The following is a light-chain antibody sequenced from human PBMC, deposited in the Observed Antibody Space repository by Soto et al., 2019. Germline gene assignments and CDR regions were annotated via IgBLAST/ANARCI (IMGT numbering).Light chain of an antibody. CDR1: QSVSRY. CDR2: DAS. V-gene: IGKV3-11*01. CDR3: QQRSNWPPWT. Sequence: EILLTQSPATLSLSPGARATLSCRASQSVSRYFAWYQQKPGQAPRLLIYDASSRATGIPARFSGSGSGTDFTLTIISLEPEDFAVYYCQQRSNWPPWTFGQGTKVDIK. J-gene: IGKJ1*01.